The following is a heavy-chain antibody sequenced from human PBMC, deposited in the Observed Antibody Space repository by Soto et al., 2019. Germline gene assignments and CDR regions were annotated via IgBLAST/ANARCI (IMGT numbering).Heavy chain of an antibody. CDR1: GYSFTSYW. J-gene: IGHJ4*02. CDR2: IYPDDSDT. V-gene: IGHV5-51*01. Sequence: GESLKISCKGSGYSFTSYWIGWVRQMPGEGLEWLGIIYPDDSDTRYSPSFLGQVTISADKSIKTTYLQWSSLKASDTAIYFCASSVLVTSTMNYFDLWGQGTLVTGSS. D-gene: IGHD2-8*02. CDR3: ASSVLVTSTMNYFDL.